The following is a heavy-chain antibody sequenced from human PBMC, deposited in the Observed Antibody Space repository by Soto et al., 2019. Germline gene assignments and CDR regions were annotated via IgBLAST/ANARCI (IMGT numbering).Heavy chain of an antibody. CDR3: AGVSGAAAEAYAFDI. J-gene: IGHJ3*02. CDR2: IYPGDSDT. CDR1: GYSFTSYW. V-gene: IGHV5-51*01. Sequence: GESLKISCKGSGYSFTSYWIGWVRQMPGKGLEWMGIIYPGDSDTRYSPSFQGQVTISADKSISTAYLQWSSLKASDTAMYYCAGVSGAAAEAYAFDIWGQGTMVTVSS. D-gene: IGHD6-13*01.